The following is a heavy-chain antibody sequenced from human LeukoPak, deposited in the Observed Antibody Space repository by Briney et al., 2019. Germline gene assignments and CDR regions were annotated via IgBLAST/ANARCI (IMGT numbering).Heavy chain of an antibody. D-gene: IGHD6-6*01. CDR1: GGSISSYY. J-gene: IGHJ4*02. CDR3: ARDQQYSSSSRFDY. V-gene: IGHV4-59*12. Sequence: SETLSLTCSVSGGSISSYYGSWIRQPPGMGLEWIGYIFYSGTTNYNPSLKSRVTISVDTSKNQFSLRLTSVTAADTAVYYCARDQQYSSSSRFDYWGQGTLVTVSS. CDR2: IFYSGTT.